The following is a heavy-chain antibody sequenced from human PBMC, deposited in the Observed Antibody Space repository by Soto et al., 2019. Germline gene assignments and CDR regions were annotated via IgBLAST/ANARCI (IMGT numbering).Heavy chain of an antibody. V-gene: IGHV3-21*01. J-gene: IGHJ4*02. CDR3: ARDSSPGSGYYWYYFDY. CDR1: GFTFSSYS. D-gene: IGHD3-22*01. Sequence: GGSLRLSCAASGFTFSSYSMNWVRQAPGKGLEWVSSISSSSSYIYYADSVKGRFTISRDNAKNSLYLQMNSLRAEDTAVYYCARDSSPGSGYYWYYFDYWGQGTLVTVSS. CDR2: ISSSSSYI.